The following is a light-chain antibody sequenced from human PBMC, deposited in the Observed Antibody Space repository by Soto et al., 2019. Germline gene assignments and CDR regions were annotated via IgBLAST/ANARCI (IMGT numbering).Light chain of an antibody. CDR1: SGSIASNY. CDR2: EDN. Sequence: NFMLTQPHSVSASPGKTVTISCTGSSGSIASNYVQWYQQRPGSAPTTVIYEDNQRPSGVPDRFSGSIDSSSNSASLTISGLKTEDEADYYCQSYDSSYVVFGGGTKVTVL. V-gene: IGLV6-57*02. J-gene: IGLJ2*01. CDR3: QSYDSSYVV.